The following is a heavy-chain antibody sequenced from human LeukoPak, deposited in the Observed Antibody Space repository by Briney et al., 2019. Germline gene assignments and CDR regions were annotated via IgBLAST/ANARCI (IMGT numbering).Heavy chain of an antibody. CDR2: ISYDGSNK. CDR1: GFTFSSYA. CDR3: ARDQSRKLGILDY. J-gene: IGHJ4*02. V-gene: IGHV3-30*04. Sequence: QSGGSLRLSCAASGFTFSSYAMHWVRQAPGKGLEWVAVISYDGSNKYYADSVKGRFTISRDNSKNTLYLQMNSLRAEDTAVYYCARDQSRKLGILDYWGQGTLVTVSS. D-gene: IGHD7-27*01.